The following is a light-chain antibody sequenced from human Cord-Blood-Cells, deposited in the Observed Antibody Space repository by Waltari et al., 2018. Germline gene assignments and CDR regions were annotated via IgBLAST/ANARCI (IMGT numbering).Light chain of an antibody. CDR3: QQYNNWPRT. V-gene: IGKV3-15*01. CDR2: GAS. Sequence: EIVMTQSPATLSVSPGERATLSCRASQSVSSNLAWYQQKPGQAPRLLIYGASTRATGIPARFSGSGSGTEFTLTISSLQSEDFAVYYCQQYNNWPRTFDHGTKVEI. CDR1: QSVSSN. J-gene: IGKJ1*01.